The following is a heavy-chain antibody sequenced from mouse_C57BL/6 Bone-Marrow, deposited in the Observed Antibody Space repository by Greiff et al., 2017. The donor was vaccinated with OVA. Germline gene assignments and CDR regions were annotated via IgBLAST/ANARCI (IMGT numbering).Heavy chain of an antibody. CDR1: DSEVFPIAY. CDR3: ARGRRGYDDYAMDY. CDR2: ILPSIGRT. V-gene: IGHV15-2*01. J-gene: IGHJ4*01. Sequence: QVQLQQSGSELRSPGSSVKLSCKDFDSEVFPIAYMSWVRQKPGHGFEWIGGILPSIGRTIYGEKFEDKATLDADTLSNTAYLELNSLTSEDSAIYYCARGRRGYDDYAMDYWGQGTSVTVSS. D-gene: IGHD2-2*01.